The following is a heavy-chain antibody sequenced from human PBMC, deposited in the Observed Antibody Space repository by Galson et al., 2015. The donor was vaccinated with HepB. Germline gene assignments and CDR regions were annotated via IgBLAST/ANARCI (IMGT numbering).Heavy chain of an antibody. D-gene: IGHD5-18*01. CDR3: AAGYSYGTGAFDI. Sequence: SVKVSCKASGYTFTGYYMHWVRQAPGQGLEWMGWINPNSGGTNYAQKFQGWVTMTRDTSISTAYMELSRLRSDDTAVYYCAAGYSYGTGAFDIWGQGTMVTVSS. J-gene: IGHJ3*02. CDR1: GYTFTGYY. CDR2: INPNSGGT. V-gene: IGHV1-2*04.